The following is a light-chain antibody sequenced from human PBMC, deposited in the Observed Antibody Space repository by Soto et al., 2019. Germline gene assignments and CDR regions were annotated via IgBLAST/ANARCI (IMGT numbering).Light chain of an antibody. J-gene: IGKJ1*01. CDR1: QSVDTF. CDR2: DTS. V-gene: IGKV3-11*01. Sequence: EIVLTQSPATLSLSPGERATLSCRASQSVDTFLAWYQQKPGRTPRLLIYDTSNRATGIPPRFSGSGSGTDFTLTISRLEPEDFAVYYCQQYHNSPRTFGQGTKVEIK. CDR3: QQYHNSPRT.